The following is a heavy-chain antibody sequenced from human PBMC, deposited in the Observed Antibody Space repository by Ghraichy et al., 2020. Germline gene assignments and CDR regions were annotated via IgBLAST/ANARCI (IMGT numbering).Heavy chain of an antibody. CDR3: ARGGGGYYTVGGGDY. J-gene: IGHJ4*02. CDR1: GYSFTSYW. CDR2: IYPDDSDT. V-gene: IGHV5-51*01. D-gene: IGHD3-3*01. Sequence: GSLNISCKGSGYSFTSYWIGWVRQMPGKGLEWMGIIYPDDSDTRYSPSFQGQVTISADKSISTAYLQWSSLKASDTAMYYCARGGGGYYTVGGGDYWGQGTLVTVSP.